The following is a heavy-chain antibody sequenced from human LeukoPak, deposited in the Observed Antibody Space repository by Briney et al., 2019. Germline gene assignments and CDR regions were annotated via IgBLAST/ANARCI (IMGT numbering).Heavy chain of an antibody. V-gene: IGHV1-18*01. D-gene: IGHD4-23*01. CDR3: ARGPDYGGPSHYGMDV. J-gene: IGHJ6*02. Sequence: ASVKVSCKASGYTFTSYGISWVRQAPGQGLEWMGWISAYNGNTNYAQKLQGRVTMTTDTSTSTAYMELRSLRSDDTAVYYCARGPDYGGPSHYGMDVWGQGTTVTVSS. CDR2: ISAYNGNT. CDR1: GYTFTSYG.